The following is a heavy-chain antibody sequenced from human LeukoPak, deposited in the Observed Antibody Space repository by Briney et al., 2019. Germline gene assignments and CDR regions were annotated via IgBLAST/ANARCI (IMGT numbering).Heavy chain of an antibody. D-gene: IGHD3-22*01. V-gene: IGHV3-11*04. J-gene: IGHJ3*02. CDR1: GFTFSDYY. CDR2: ISSSGSTI. CDR3: ASAMYYYDSSGHYAFDI. Sequence: PGGSLRLSCAASGFTFSDYYMSWIRQAPGKGLEWVSYISSSGSTIYYADSVKGRFTISRDNAKNSLYLQMNSLRAEDTAVYYCASAMYYYDSSGHYAFDIWGQGTMVTVSS.